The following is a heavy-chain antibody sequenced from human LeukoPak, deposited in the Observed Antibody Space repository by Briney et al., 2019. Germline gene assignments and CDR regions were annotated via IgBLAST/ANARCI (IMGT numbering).Heavy chain of an antibody. CDR1: GFTFSSYW. J-gene: IGHJ6*03. CDR2: ITSDGSST. CDR3: ARVSPLWYYMDV. Sequence: GGSLRLSCAASGFTFSSYWMHWVRQGPGKGLEWVSRITSDGSSTIYADSVKGRFTISRDNAKSTVYLQMNSLRAEDTAVYYCARVSPLWYYMDVWGKGTTVTVSS. V-gene: IGHV3-74*01.